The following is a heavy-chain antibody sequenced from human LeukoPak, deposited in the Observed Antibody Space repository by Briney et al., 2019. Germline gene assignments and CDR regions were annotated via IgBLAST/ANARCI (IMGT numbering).Heavy chain of an antibody. V-gene: IGHV3-48*03. Sequence: GGSLRLSCAASGFTFSSYEMNWVRQAPGKGLEWVSYISSSGSTIYYADSVKGRFTISRDNAKNSLYLQMNSLRAEDTAVYYCARAPRYDSSGYLRSRPLDYWGQGTLATVSS. D-gene: IGHD3-22*01. CDR3: ARAPRYDSSGYLRSRPLDY. CDR2: ISSSGSTI. CDR1: GFTFSSYE. J-gene: IGHJ4*02.